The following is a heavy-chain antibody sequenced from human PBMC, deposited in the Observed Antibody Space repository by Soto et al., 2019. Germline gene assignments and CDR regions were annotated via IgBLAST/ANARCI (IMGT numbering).Heavy chain of an antibody. Sequence: EVHLVESGGGLVQPGRCLKLYCVASGFTFDDYAMYWVRQAPGKGPEWVSGISWSGTNIAYADSVKGRFTISRDNAKNTLYLQMNSLRADDTALYYCAKGGSAALISAAGTGNWYDPWGQGSLVTVSS. CDR2: ISWSGTNI. V-gene: IGHV3-9*01. J-gene: IGHJ5*02. CDR3: AKGGSAALISAAGTGNWYDP. CDR1: GFTFDDYA. D-gene: IGHD6-13*01.